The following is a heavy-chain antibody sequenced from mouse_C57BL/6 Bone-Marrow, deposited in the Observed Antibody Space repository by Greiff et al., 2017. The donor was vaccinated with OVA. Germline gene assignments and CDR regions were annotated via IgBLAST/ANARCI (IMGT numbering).Heavy chain of an antibody. J-gene: IGHJ3*01. V-gene: IGHV5-6*03. CDR2: ISSGGSYT. Sequence: EVKLVESGGGLVKPGGSLKLSCAASGFTFSSYGMSWVRQTPDKRLEWVATISSGGSYTYYPDSVKGRFTISRDNAKNTLYLQMSSLKSEDTAMYYCARRAVEFAYWGQGTLVTVSA. CDR1: GFTFSSYG. D-gene: IGHD1-1*01. CDR3: ARRAVEFAY.